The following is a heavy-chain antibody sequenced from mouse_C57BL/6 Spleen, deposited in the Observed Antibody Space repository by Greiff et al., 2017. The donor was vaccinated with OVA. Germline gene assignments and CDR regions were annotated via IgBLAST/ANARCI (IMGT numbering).Heavy chain of an antibody. J-gene: IGHJ2*01. CDR3: TTELDY. CDR2: IDPENGDT. CDR1: GFNIKDDY. Sequence: EVQVVESGAELVRPGASVKLSCTASGFNIKDDYMHWVKQRPEQGLEWIGWIDPENGDTEYASKFQGKATITADTSSNTAYLQLSSLTSEDTAVYYCTTELDYWGQGTTLTVSS. D-gene: IGHD4-1*01. V-gene: IGHV14-4*01.